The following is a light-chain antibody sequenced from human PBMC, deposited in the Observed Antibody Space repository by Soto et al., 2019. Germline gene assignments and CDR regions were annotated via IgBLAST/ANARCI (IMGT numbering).Light chain of an antibody. V-gene: IGLV3-1*01. CDR3: QAWDSRTVV. CDR2: QDS. Sequence: SYELTQPPSVSVSPRQTASITCSGDKLGDKYACWYQQKPGQSPVLVIYQDSKRPSGIPERFSGSNSGNTATLTISGTQAMDEADYYCQAWDSRTVVFGGGTKLTVL. J-gene: IGLJ2*01. CDR1: KLGDKY.